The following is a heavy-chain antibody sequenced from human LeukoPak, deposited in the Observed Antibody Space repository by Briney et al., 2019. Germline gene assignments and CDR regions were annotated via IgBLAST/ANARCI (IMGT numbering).Heavy chain of an antibody. J-gene: IGHJ4*02. CDR2: ISSNGGST. CDR3: ARVSSSWHYYFDY. V-gene: IGHV3-64*01. Sequence: GGSLRLSCAASGFTFSSYAMHWVRQAPGKGLEYVSAISSNGGSTYYANSVKGRFTISRDNSKNTLYLQVGSLRAEDMAVYYCARVSSSWHYYFDYWGQGTLVTVSS. D-gene: IGHD6-13*01. CDR1: GFTFSSYA.